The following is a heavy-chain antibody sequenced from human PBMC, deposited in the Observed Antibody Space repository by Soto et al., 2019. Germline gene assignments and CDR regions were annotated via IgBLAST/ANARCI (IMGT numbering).Heavy chain of an antibody. CDR3: AKDRLSRNSVYDFEADY. J-gene: IGHJ4*02. Sequence: EVQLLESGGGLVPPGGSLRLSCAASGFTFRSYAISWVRQAPGKGLEWVSAISGSGGITYYADSVKGRFTISRDSSKNTLYLRMTSLRAEDTAVYYCAKDRLSRNSVYDFEADYWGQGTLVTVSS. V-gene: IGHV3-23*01. CDR2: ISGSGGIT. D-gene: IGHD5-12*01. CDR1: GFTFRSYA.